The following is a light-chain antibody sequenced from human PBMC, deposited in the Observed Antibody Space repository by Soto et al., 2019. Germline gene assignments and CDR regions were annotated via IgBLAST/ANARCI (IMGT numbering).Light chain of an antibody. Sequence: EIVLTQSPGTLSLSPGERATLSCRASQSVSNNYLACYHQKPGQAPRLLLYGASNRATGIPDRFSGSGSGTDFTLTISRLEPEDFAVYYCQQYGSSGTFGQGTKVEIK. CDR1: QSVSNNY. V-gene: IGKV3-20*01. J-gene: IGKJ1*01. CDR2: GAS. CDR3: QQYGSSGT.